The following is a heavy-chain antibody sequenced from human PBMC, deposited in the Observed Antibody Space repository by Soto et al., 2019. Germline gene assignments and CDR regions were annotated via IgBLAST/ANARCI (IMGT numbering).Heavy chain of an antibody. CDR2: IYYTGTT. Sequence: SETLSLTCVVSGGSLSSYYWSWIRQPPGKGLEWIGYIYYTGTTNYSPSLKSRVTISVDTFMNQISLKLSSVTAADTVVYYCARHVALSGSYYFDYWGQGTLVTVSS. V-gene: IGHV4-59*08. D-gene: IGHD1-26*01. J-gene: IGHJ4*02. CDR3: ARHVALSGSYYFDY. CDR1: GGSLSSYY.